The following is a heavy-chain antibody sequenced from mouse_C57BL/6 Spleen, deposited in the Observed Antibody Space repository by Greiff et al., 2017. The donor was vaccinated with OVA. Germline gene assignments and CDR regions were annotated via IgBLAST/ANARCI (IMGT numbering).Heavy chain of an antibody. J-gene: IGHJ1*03. CDR3: ARGGNYGSSYGYFEV. D-gene: IGHD1-1*01. CDR2: IFPGSGST. Sequence: QVQLQQSGAELMKPGASVKLSCKATGYTFTGYWIEWVKQRPGHGLEWIGEIFPGSGSTNYNEKFKGKATFTADTTANTAYMQLSSLTTEESAIYYCARGGNYGSSYGYFEVWGTGTTVTVSS. V-gene: IGHV1-9*01. CDR1: GYTFTGYW.